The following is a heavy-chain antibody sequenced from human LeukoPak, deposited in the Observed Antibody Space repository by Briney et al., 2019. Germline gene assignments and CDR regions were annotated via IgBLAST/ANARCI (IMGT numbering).Heavy chain of an antibody. D-gene: IGHD5-24*01. CDR2: INPSGGNT. J-gene: IGHJ4*02. V-gene: IGHV1-46*01. Sequence: GASVKVSCKASGYIFTSFYMHWVRQAPGQGLEWMGIINPSGGNTGYAQKFQGRVTMTRDTSTSTVYMELSSLRSEDTAEYYCARDPIRGEMATTYGDGVVYWGQGTLVTVSS. CDR3: ARDPIRGEMATTYGDGVVY. CDR1: GYIFTSFY.